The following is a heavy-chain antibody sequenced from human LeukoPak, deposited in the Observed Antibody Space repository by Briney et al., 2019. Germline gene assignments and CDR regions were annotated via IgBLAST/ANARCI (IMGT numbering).Heavy chain of an antibody. Sequence: GGSLRLSCAASGFTFSSYAMSWVRQAPGKGLDWVSLISDSVGGTYYADSVKGRFTISRDNSKNTLYLQMYSLRAEDTAVYYCAKGGSSGWYHLDFWGQGTLVTVSS. J-gene: IGHJ4*02. CDR1: GFTFSSYA. CDR3: AKGGSSGWYHLDF. V-gene: IGHV3-23*01. CDR2: ISDSVGGT. D-gene: IGHD6-19*01.